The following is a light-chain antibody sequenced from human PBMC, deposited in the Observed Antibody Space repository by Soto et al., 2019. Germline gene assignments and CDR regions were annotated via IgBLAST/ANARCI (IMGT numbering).Light chain of an antibody. CDR2: EVS. CDR3: SSYTSSSIDYV. J-gene: IGLJ1*01. Sequence: QSALTQPASLSGSPGQSITISCTGTSSDVGGYNYVSWYQQHPGRAPKLMIYEVSNRPSGVSNRFSGSKSGNTASLTISGLQAEDEADYYCSSYTSSSIDYVLGTGTKLTVL. CDR1: SSDVGGYNY. V-gene: IGLV2-14*01.